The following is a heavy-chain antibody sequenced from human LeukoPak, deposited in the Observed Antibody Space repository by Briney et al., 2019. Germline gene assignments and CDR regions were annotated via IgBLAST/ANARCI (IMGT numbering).Heavy chain of an antibody. D-gene: IGHD2-15*01. CDR2: INAGNGNT. Sequence: ASVKVSCKASGYTFTSYAMHWVRQAPGQRLEWMGWINAGNGNTKYSQKFQGRVTITRDTSASTAYMELSSLRSEDTAVYYCARYCSGGSCYSGGFDYWGQGTLVTVSS. CDR3: ARYCSGGSCYSGGFDY. J-gene: IGHJ4*02. V-gene: IGHV1-3*01. CDR1: GYTFTSYA.